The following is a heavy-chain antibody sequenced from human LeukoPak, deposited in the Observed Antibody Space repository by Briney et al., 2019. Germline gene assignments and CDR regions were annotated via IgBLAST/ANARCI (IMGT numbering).Heavy chain of an antibody. Sequence: GGSLRLSCAASGFIFCIYCMSWVRQAPGKGVEWVAHIYPSGNKFYVDSVKGRFAISRDSAKNSVFLQMNNLRDEDTAVYYCARADWGSFDHWGQGALVTVSS. CDR3: ARADWGSFDH. CDR1: GFIFCIYC. J-gene: IGHJ4*02. V-gene: IGHV3-7*01. D-gene: IGHD3-16*01. CDR2: IYPSGNK.